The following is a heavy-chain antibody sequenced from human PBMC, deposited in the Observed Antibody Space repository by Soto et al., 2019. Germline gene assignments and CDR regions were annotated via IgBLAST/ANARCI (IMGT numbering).Heavy chain of an antibody. Sequence: EVQLVQSGGGLVQPGGSLTVSCAASGLTVGSNYMSWVRQAPGKGLEWVSIIYTSGTTYYADSVKGRFTISRDTSKNTLYLQMNSLRDEDTAVYYCARGYVYDYWGQGALVTVSS. CDR1: GLTVGSNY. D-gene: IGHD5-12*01. J-gene: IGHJ4*02. CDR3: ARGYVYDY. V-gene: IGHV3-66*01. CDR2: IYTSGTT.